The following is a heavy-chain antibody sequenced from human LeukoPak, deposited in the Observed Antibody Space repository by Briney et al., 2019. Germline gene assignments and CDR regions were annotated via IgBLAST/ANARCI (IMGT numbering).Heavy chain of an antibody. V-gene: IGHV3-48*01. D-gene: IGHD3-3*01. CDR1: GFTFSSYS. CDR2: ISSSNSNI. CDR3: AISGSDYDFWSGYYSIYGMDV. J-gene: IGHJ6*02. Sequence: PGGSLRLSCAASGFTFSSYSMNWVRQAPGKGLEGGSYISSSNSNIYYADSVKGRFTISRDNAKNSLYLQMNSLRAEDTAVYYCAISGSDYDFWSGYYSIYGMDVWGQGTTVTVSS.